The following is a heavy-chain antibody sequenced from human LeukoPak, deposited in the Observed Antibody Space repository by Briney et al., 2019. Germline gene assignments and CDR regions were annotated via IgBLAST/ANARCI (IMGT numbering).Heavy chain of an antibody. J-gene: IGHJ4*02. D-gene: IGHD5-18*01. CDR1: GYTFTGYY. V-gene: IGHV1-46*01. CDR3: ARGGYSYGYGGGPDY. Sequence: ASVKVSCKASGYTFTGYYMHWVRQAPGQGLEWMGIINPSGGSTSYAQKFQGRVTMTRDMSTSTVYMELSSLRSEDTAVYYCARGGYSYGYGGGPDYWGQGTLVTVSS. CDR2: INPSGGST.